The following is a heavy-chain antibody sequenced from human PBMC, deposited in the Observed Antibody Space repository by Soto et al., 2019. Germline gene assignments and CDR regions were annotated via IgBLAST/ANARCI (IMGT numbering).Heavy chain of an antibody. V-gene: IGHV1-18*01. CDR1: GYTFTSYG. J-gene: IGHJ3*02. Sequence: VKVSCKASGYTFTSYGISWVRQAPGQGLEWMGWISAYNGNTNYAQKLQGRVTMTTDTSTSTAYMELRSLRSDDTAVYYCARVFHYGDYSDAFHIWGQGTMVTVS. CDR2: ISAYNGNT. CDR3: ARVFHYGDYSDAFHI. D-gene: IGHD4-17*01.